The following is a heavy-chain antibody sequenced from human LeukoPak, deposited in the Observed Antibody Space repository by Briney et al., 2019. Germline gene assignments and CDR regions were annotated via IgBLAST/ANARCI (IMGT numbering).Heavy chain of an antibody. D-gene: IGHD3-3*01. CDR3: ARDLITIFGVVTKNYYYYYGMDV. CDR2: ISIISRSI. J-gene: IGHJ6*02. Sequence: PGGSLRLSCAASGFTFCSYSMNWVRQAPGKGLEWVSSISIISRSIFYADSVKGRFTISRDNAKNSLYLQMNSLRAEDTAVYYCARDLITIFGVVTKNYYYYYGMDVWGQGTTVTVSS. CDR1: GFTFCSYS. V-gene: IGHV3-21*04.